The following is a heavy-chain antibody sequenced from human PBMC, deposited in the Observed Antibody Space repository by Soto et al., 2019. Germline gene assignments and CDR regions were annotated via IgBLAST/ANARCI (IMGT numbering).Heavy chain of an antibody. CDR3: XXXXXXXGFDS. CDR1: GFXXGSSW. J-gene: IGHJ4*02. V-gene: IGHV3-74*01. Sequence: EVQLVESGGGLVQPGGSLRLSCAXSGFXXGSSWMSWGRQAPEKGLAWVSHITSDGRSTSYADSVKGRFTISRDNAKNTLYLQMNSLRVXDTXXXXXXXXXXXXGFDSWGQGTLVTVSS. CDR2: ITSDGRST.